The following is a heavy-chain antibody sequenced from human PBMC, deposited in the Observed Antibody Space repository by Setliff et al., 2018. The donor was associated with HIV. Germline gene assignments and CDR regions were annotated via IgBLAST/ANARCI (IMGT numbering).Heavy chain of an antibody. CDR3: ARCSYDSSGYYYYYFDY. CDR2: IYTSGTT. Sequence: PSETLSLTCTVSGGSITGGSYYLSWIQQPAGKGLEWIGRIYTSGTTSYNPSLKSRVSISVDTSKNQFSLNLSSVTAADTAVDYCARCSYDSSGYYYYYFDYWGQGTLVTV. D-gene: IGHD3-22*01. CDR1: GGSITGGSYY. V-gene: IGHV4-61*02. J-gene: IGHJ4*02.